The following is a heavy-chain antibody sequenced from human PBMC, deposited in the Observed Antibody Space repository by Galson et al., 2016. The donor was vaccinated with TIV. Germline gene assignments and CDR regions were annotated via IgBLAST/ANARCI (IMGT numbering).Heavy chain of an antibody. D-gene: IGHD1-1*01. V-gene: IGHV4-31*03. Sequence: TLSLTCTVSGDSIASGAYYWRWIRQLPGKGLEWIGHIYLTGITYYKLSRKIRLSMSVDTSKTQFSLNLKSVPAADTAVYYCAGETTRGVWFDPWGQGTLVTVSS. J-gene: IGHJ5*02. CDR1: GDSIASGAYY. CDR2: IYLTGIT. CDR3: AGETTRGVWFDP.